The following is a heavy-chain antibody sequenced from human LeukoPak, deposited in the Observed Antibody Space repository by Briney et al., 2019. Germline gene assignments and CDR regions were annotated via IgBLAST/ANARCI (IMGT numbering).Heavy chain of an antibody. CDR2: ISSSSSTI. Sequence: PGGSLRLSCAASGLTISSYSMNWVRQAPGKGLQWVSYISSSSSTIYYADSVKGRFTISRDNAKNSLYLQMNSLRAEDTAVYYCAREPDRRLATYYFDYWGQGTLVTVSS. J-gene: IGHJ4*02. CDR1: GLTISSYS. CDR3: AREPDRRLATYYFDY. D-gene: IGHD6-19*01. V-gene: IGHV3-48*01.